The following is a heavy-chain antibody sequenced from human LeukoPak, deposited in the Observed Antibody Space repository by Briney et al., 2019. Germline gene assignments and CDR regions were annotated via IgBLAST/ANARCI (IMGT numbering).Heavy chain of an antibody. V-gene: IGHV4-39*01. Sequence: PSETLSLTCTVSGGSISSSSYYWGWIRQPPGKGLEWIGSIYYSGSTYYNPSLKSRVTISVDTSKNQFSLKLSSVTAADTAVYYCARPQQLVRGWFDPWGQGTLVTVSS. CDR3: ARPQQLVRGWFDP. CDR1: GGSISSSSYY. J-gene: IGHJ5*02. CDR2: IYYSGST. D-gene: IGHD6-13*01.